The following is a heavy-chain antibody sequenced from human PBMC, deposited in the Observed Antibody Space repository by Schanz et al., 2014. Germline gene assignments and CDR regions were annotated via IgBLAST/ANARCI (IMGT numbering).Heavy chain of an antibody. Sequence: QVQLVQSGADVKKPGSSVRVSCKASGGTFSRLTFSWVRQAPGQGLEWMGRIIPILGIANYAQKFQGRVTITADTSTTTAYMELSGLRSEDTAVYYCARGYGDSPTDFWGQGTLVTVSS. J-gene: IGHJ4*02. CDR2: IIPILGIA. V-gene: IGHV1-69*02. CDR1: GGTFSRLT. CDR3: ARGYGDSPTDF. D-gene: IGHD4-17*01.